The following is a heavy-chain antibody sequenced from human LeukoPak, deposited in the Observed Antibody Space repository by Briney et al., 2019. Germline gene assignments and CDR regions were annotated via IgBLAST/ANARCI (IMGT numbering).Heavy chain of an antibody. J-gene: IGHJ4*02. Sequence: PGGSLRLSCAASGFTFSSYGMSWVRQAPGKGLEWVGFIRSKAYGGTTEYAASVKGRFTISRDDSKSIAYLQMNSLKTEDTAVYYCTRDSSLYGRDYWGQGTLVTVSS. CDR3: TRDSSLYGRDY. D-gene: IGHD2/OR15-2a*01. CDR1: GFTFSSYG. CDR2: IRSKAYGGTT. V-gene: IGHV3-49*04.